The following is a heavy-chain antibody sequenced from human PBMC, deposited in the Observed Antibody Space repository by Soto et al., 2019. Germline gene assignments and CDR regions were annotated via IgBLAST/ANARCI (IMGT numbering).Heavy chain of an antibody. J-gene: IGHJ6*02. CDR3: ARDLHGGVGEGIYNYYYGMDV. CDR1: GYTFTNYY. CDR2: INPSGGTT. V-gene: IGHV1-46*01. Sequence: QVQLVQSGAEVKRPGASVKVSCRASGYTFTNYYIYWVRQAPGQGLEWMGIINPSGGTTAYTPKFQGRLTMTRETSTNTVYMELSSLTSEDTAVYYCARDLHGGVGEGIYNYYYGMDVWGQGTAVTVSS. D-gene: IGHD3-10*01.